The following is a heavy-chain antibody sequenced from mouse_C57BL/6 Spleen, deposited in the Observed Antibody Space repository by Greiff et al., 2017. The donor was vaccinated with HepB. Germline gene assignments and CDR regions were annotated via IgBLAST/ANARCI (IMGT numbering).Heavy chain of an antibody. CDR1: GFTFSSYA. CDR3: ARGNVDYYFDY. Sequence: EVKLVESGGGLMKPGGSLKLSCAASGFTFSSYAMSWVRQTPEKRLEWVATISDGGSYTYYPDNVKGRFTISRDNAKNNLYLQMSHLKSEDTAMYYCARGNVDYYFDYWGQGTTLTVSS. V-gene: IGHV5-4*03. J-gene: IGHJ2*01. CDR2: ISDGGSYT.